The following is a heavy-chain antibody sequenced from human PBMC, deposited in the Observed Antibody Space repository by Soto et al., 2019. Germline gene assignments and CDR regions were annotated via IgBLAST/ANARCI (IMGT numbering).Heavy chain of an antibody. CDR1: GGSFSGCS. V-gene: IGHV4-34*01. CDR3: ARHKGGYYSGVDV. CDR2: ISYSGST. Sequence: SETRSLTCAGYGGSFSGCSPPPSRQSPGKGLEWIGQISYSGSTNYNPSLKSRVFISIGTSNNQFFLELTSVTAADTAVYYCARHKGGYYSGVDVWGQGTTVTVS. D-gene: IGHD3-16*01. J-gene: IGHJ6*02.